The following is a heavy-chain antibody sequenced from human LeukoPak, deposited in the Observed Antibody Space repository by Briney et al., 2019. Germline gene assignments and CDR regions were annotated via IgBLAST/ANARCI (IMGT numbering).Heavy chain of an antibody. CDR1: GGSISSGGYY. CDR2: INHSGST. D-gene: IGHD3-22*01. J-gene: IGHJ4*02. V-gene: IGHV4-30-2*01. CDR3: ARGSVVVIRRAPFDY. Sequence: SQTLSLTCTVSGGSISSGGYYWSWIRQPPGKGLEWIGEINHSGSTNYNPSLKSRVTISVDTSKNQFSLKLSSVTAADTAVYYCARGSVVVIRRAPFDYWGQGTLVTVSS.